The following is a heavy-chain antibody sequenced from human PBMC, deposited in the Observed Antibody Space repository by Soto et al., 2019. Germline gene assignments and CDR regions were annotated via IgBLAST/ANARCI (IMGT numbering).Heavy chain of an antibody. CDR1: GGPISSDNW. J-gene: IGHJ4*02. D-gene: IGHD3-10*01. CDR3: ARASASSMLRGVIIN. CDR2: MYHSGST. Sequence: QVQLQESGPGLVKPSGTLSLTCAFSGGPISSDNWWTWVRQPPGKGLEWIGEMYHSGSTNYSPSLKSRVTILVDKSKNQFSLKLTSVTAADTALYYCARASASSMLRGVIINWGQGTLVTVSS. V-gene: IGHV4-4*02.